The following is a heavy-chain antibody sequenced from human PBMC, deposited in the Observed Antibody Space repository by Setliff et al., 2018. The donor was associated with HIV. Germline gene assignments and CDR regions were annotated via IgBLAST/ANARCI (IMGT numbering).Heavy chain of an antibody. CDR3: ARPLYDGNSDIGGY. J-gene: IGHJ4*02. CDR1: GYSFSSYW. D-gene: IGHD2-15*01. Sequence: GESLKISWKGSGYSFSSYWINWVRQMPGKGLEWMGRIDPSDSYTNYSPSFQGHVSISRDNAKNSLFLQMNNLRVEDTAIYYCARPLYDGNSDIGGYWGQGTLVTVSS. V-gene: IGHV5-10-1*01. CDR2: IDPSDSYT.